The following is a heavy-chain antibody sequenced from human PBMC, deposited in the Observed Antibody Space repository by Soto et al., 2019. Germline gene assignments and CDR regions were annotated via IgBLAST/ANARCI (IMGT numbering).Heavy chain of an antibody. CDR2: IWYDGSNK. D-gene: IGHD3-9*01. Sequence: QVQLVESGGGVVQPGRSLRLSCAASGFTFSSDGMHWVRQAPGKGLEWVAVIWYDGSNKYYADSVKGRFTISRDNSKNTRYLQMNSLTAEDTAVYYCARVARYFDTYYYYGMDVWGQGTTVTVSS. J-gene: IGHJ6*02. V-gene: IGHV3-33*01. CDR1: GFTFSSDG. CDR3: ARVARYFDTYYYYGMDV.